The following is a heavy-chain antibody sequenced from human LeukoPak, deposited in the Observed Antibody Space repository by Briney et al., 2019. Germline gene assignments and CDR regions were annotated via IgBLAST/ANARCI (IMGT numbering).Heavy chain of an antibody. J-gene: IGHJ4*02. Sequence: GGSLRLSCAASGFAFSYSFMHWVRQAPGKGLEWVAGISYDGHYKGYADSVRGRFTISRDDSKNHLYLEMSGLRPEDAALYYCVRDLLVGSPDYFDLWSQGALVTVSS. D-gene: IGHD1-26*01. CDR1: GFAFSYSF. V-gene: IGHV3-30*04. CDR3: VRDLLVGSPDYFDL. CDR2: ISYDGHYK.